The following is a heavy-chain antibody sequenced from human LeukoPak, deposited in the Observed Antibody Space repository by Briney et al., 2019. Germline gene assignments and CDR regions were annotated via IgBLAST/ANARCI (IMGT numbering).Heavy chain of an antibody. Sequence: SVEVSCKASGDTFSSYAINWVRQAPGQGLEWMGGIIPIFGTANYAQKFQGRVTITADESTSTAYMELSSLRSEDTAVYYCANRNCGGDCYSRGNYYYYGMDVWGQGTTVTVSS. CDR3: ANRNCGGDCYSRGNYYYYGMDV. CDR1: GDTFSSYA. J-gene: IGHJ6*02. V-gene: IGHV1-69*13. D-gene: IGHD2-21*02. CDR2: IIPIFGTA.